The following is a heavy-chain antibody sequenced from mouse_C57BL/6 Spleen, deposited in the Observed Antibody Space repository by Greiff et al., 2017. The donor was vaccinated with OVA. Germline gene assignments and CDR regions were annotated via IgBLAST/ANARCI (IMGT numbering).Heavy chain of an antibody. V-gene: IGHV1-22*01. CDR3: ARRNRTAWFAY. D-gene: IGHD2-14*01. Sequence: VQLQQSGPELVKPGASVKMSCKASGYTFTDYNMHWVKQSHGKSLEWIGYINPNNGGTSYNQKFKGKATLTVNQSSSTAYMELRSPTSEDSAVYYCARRNRTAWFAYWGQGTLVTVSA. CDR2: INPNNGGT. J-gene: IGHJ3*01. CDR1: GYTFTDYN.